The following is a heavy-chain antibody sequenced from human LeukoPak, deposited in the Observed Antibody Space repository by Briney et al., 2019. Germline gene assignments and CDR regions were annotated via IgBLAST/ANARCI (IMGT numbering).Heavy chain of an antibody. D-gene: IGHD3-16*02. CDR3: ARIVDTHMDS. CDR1: GYTVAAYF. J-gene: IGHJ4*02. V-gene: IGHV1-2*02. CDR2: INPDNGGT. Sequence: ASVRVSCKASGYTVAAYFIHWVRQAPGHGLEWMGWINPDNGGTEYAEEFQGRVTMTRDTSITTAYMELSSLRSDDAAVYYCARIVDTHMDSWGQGTLVTVSS.